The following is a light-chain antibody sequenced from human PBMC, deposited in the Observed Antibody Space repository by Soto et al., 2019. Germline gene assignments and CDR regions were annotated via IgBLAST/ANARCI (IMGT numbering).Light chain of an antibody. CDR1: QGISDF. CDR2: SAS. Sequence: DIEMTQSPSSLSASVGDRVTITCRASQGISDFLAWYQQKPGKVPKLLIYSASTLQSGVPSRFSGSGSGTDFTLTISSLQPEDVATYYCQKYDGVPWTFGQGTKVEVK. CDR3: QKYDGVPWT. J-gene: IGKJ1*01. V-gene: IGKV1-27*01.